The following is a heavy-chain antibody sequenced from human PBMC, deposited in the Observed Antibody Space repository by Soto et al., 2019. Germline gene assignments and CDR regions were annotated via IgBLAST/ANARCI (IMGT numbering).Heavy chain of an antibody. CDR2: IERDDDDK. D-gene: IGHD1-20*01. V-gene: IGHV2-70*13. CDR3: ARSIRGPRRFNGMDV. CDR1: GFSLTSPGMC. Sequence: PTLVNPTETLTLTCTFSGFSLTSPGMCVSWIRQPPGKALEWLALIERDDDDKYYSTSLKTRLTISKDTRKNQVVLTMANMDPADTGTYYCARSIRGPRRFNGMDVWGQGTTVTVSS. J-gene: IGHJ6*02.